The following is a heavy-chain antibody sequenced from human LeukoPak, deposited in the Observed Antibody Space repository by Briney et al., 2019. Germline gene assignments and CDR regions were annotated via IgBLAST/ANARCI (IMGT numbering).Heavy chain of an antibody. CDR3: ASTLQQYSTYGMDV. D-gene: IGHD6-6*01. CDR1: GYTFTSYG. J-gene: IGHJ6*02. V-gene: IGHV1-18*01. Sequence: ASVKVSCKASGYTFTSYGISWVRRAPGQGLEWMGWISAYNGNTNYAQKLQGRVTMTTDTSTSTAYMELRSLRSDDTAVYYCASTLQQYSTYGMDVWGQGTTVTVSS. CDR2: ISAYNGNT.